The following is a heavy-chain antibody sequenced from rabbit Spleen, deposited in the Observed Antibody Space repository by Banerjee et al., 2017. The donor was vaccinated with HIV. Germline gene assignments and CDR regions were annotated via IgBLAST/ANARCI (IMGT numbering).Heavy chain of an antibody. CDR2: IYSGSNGVT. Sequence: QEQLVESGGDLVKPEGSLTLTCTASGFSFSSNYWICWVRQAPGKGLEWIACIYSGSNGVTHYATWAKGRFSISKTSSTTVTLQVTSLAAADTATYFCARDLAGVIGWNFGWWGQGTLVTVS. CDR1: GFSFSSNYW. D-gene: IGHD4-1*01. V-gene: IGHV1S45*01. CDR3: ARDLAGVIGWNFGW. J-gene: IGHJ3*01.